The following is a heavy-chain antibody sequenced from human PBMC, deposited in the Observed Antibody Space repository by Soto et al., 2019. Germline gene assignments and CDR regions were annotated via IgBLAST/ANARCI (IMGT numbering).Heavy chain of an antibody. Sequence: GGSLRLSCAASGFTFRNYAMSWVRRASGKGVEWVTSIIGSGGGTFYADSVKGRFTISRDTSKNPLYLKMNSLRAEDTALYHCAKDDIPLQLRLGVLAPLDCDYWGQGTLVTVSS. D-gene: IGHD3-16*01. J-gene: IGHJ4*01. V-gene: IGHV3-23*01. CDR3: AKDDIPLQLRLGVLAPLDCDY. CDR1: GFTFRNYA. CDR2: IIGSGGGT.